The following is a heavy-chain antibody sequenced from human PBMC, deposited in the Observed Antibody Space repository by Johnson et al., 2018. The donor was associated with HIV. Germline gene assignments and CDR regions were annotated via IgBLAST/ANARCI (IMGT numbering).Heavy chain of an antibody. CDR1: GFTFSNYAVHWLRQTPGKG. V-gene: IGHV3-20*04. CDR2: IDWTGANA. Sequence: EQLVESGGGVVQPGRSLRLSCAGSGFTFSNYAVHWLRQTPGKGLEWVRQVPGKGLEWVSGIDWTGANAGYADSVKGRFTIFRDNAKNSLYIQMSGLREEDTALYYCARHAGGDFTYGLFQHWGRGTLVTVSS. J-gene: IGHJ1*01. CDR3: ARHAGGDFTYGLFQH. D-gene: IGHD4-17*01.